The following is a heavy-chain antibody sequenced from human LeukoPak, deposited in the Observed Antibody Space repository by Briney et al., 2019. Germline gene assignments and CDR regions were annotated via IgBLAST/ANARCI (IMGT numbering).Heavy chain of an antibody. Sequence: PGGSLKLSCVVSGLTFSASDMHWVRQASGKGLEWVGRVQTKPNSYATAYAASLKGRLTISRDDSINTAYLQMNSLRAEDTAVYYCTTYRSGHYWGPGTLVTVSS. CDR1: GLTFSASD. CDR2: VQTKPNSYAT. J-gene: IGHJ4*02. CDR3: TTYRSGHY. D-gene: IGHD5-18*01. V-gene: IGHV3-73*01.